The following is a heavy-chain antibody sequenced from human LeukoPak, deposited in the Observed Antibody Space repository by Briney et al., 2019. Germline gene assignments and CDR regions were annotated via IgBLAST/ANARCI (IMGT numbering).Heavy chain of an antibody. D-gene: IGHD5-12*01. CDR3: TRGYSGYGNFDC. J-gene: IGHJ4*02. CDR2: ISGDGSTT. V-gene: IGHV3-74*01. CDR1: GFTSNYW. Sequence: GGSLRLSCAAIGFTSNYWMHWVRQAPGKGLVWVSRISGDGSTTFYVDSVKGRFTISRDNSKNTLYLQMSSLRAEDTAVYYCTRGYSGYGNFDCWGQGTLVTVSS.